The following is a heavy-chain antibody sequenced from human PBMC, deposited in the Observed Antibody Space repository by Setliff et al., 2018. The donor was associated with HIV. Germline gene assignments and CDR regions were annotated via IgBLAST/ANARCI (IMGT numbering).Heavy chain of an antibody. CDR2: IYTSGST. J-gene: IGHJ3*01. Sequence: SETLSLTCGVSGYSISRGYYWGWVRQPAGKGLEWIGHIYTSGSTNYSPSLKSRVTISVDTSKNQFSLKLSSVTAADTAVYYCARGNYYGNDVYDAFDLWGQGTMVTVSS. V-gene: IGHV4-61*09. D-gene: IGHD3-10*01. CDR3: ARGNYYGNDVYDAFDL. CDR1: GYSISRGYY.